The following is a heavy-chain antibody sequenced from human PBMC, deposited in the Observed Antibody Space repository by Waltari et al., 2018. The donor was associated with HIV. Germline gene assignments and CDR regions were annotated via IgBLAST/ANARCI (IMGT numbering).Heavy chain of an antibody. CDR1: GGSISSSSYY. D-gene: IGHD1-26*01. CDR2: ISYSGTT. CDR3: ARQTTPPTTLIDY. Sequence: QLQLQESGPGLVKPSATLSLPCTVSGGSISSSSYYWGWLRQPPGKGLEWIGSISYSGTTYYNPSLKSRVTISVDTSKNQFSLKLSSVTAADTAVYYCARQTTPPTTLIDYWGQGTLVTVSS. V-gene: IGHV4-39*01. J-gene: IGHJ4*02.